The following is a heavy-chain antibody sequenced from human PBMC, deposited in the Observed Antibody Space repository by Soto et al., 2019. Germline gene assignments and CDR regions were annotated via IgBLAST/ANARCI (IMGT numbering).Heavy chain of an antibody. CDR2: IKSDGSST. V-gene: IGHV3-74*01. CDR3: AMGGGDYNYLDS. Sequence: EVQLVESGGGLVQPGGSLRLSCAASGFLFNTYWMFWVRQAPRKGLLWVSRIKSDGSSTNYADSVKGRFTISRDNAKNSLYLKMPCLRAEDPVVFSWAMGGGDYNYLDSWGQGTLVPVSS. CDR1: GFLFNTYW. D-gene: IGHD3-9*01. J-gene: IGHJ5*01.